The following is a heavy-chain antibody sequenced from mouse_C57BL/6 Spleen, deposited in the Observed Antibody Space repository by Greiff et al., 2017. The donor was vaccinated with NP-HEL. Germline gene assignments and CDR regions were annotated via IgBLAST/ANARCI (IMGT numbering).Heavy chain of an antibody. V-gene: IGHV1-64*01. D-gene: IGHD1-1*01. CDR3: ARDGSYYYGSFYYFDY. CDR2: IHPNSGST. CDR1: GYTFTSYW. Sequence: QVQLQQPGAELVKPGASVKLSCKASGYTFTSYWMHWVKQRPGQGLEWIGMIHPNSGSTNYNEKFKSKATLTVDKSSSTAYMQLSSLTSEDSAVYYCARDGSYYYGSFYYFDYWGQGTTLTVSS. J-gene: IGHJ2*01.